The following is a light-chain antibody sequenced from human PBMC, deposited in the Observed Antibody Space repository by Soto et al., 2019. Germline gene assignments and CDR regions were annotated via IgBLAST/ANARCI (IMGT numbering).Light chain of an antibody. CDR3: GLYMGSGIWV. V-gene: IGLV8-61*01. Sequence: QTVVTQAPSFSVSPGGTVTLTCGLSSGSVSTSYYPSWYQQTPGQAPRPLIYSTNTRSSGVPDRFSGSLLGNKAALTITGAQADDESEYSGGLYMGSGIWVFGGGTQRTVL. J-gene: IGLJ3*02. CDR2: STN. CDR1: SGSVSTSYY.